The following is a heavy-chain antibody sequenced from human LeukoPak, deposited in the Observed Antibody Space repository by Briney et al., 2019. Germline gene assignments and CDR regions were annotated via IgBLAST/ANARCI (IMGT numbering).Heavy chain of an antibody. CDR3: ARGSRFGEPFDY. CDR1: GYTFTSYY. Sequence: GASVKVSCKASGYTFTSYYMHWVRQAPGQGLEWMGIINPSGGSTSYAQKFQGRVTMTRDTSTSTVYMELRSLRSDDTAVYYCARGSRFGEPFDYWGQGTLVTVSS. J-gene: IGHJ4*02. V-gene: IGHV1-46*01. D-gene: IGHD3-10*02. CDR2: INPSGGST.